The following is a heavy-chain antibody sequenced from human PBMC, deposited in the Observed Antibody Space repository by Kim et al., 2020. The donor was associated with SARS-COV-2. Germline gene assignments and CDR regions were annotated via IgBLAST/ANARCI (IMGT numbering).Heavy chain of an antibody. V-gene: IGHV3-73*01. D-gene: IGHD6-19*01. CDR2: IRSKASTYAS. J-gene: IGHJ3*02. CDR3: ARVNPLAAGWYDAFD. Sequence: GGSLRLSCAASGFTLSGSTVHWVRQASGKGLEWVCRIRSKASTYASASAVSGKNRFSIYKDDSKKKAHLDMNRLETEDLADCYCARVNPLAAGWYDAFD. CDR1: GFTLSGST.